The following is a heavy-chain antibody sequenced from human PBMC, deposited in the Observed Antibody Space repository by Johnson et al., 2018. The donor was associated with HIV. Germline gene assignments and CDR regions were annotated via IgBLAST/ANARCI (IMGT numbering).Heavy chain of an antibody. CDR1: GFTFSNYG. V-gene: IGHV3-30*02. CDR2: IRYDGSNK. Sequence: QVQLVESGGGVVHPGGSLRLSCEASGFTFSNYGMHWVRQAPGKGLAWVAFIRYDGSNKYYADSVKGRFTISRDNSKNTLYLQMNSLRAEDTAVYYCAKVRSGDTDSDAFDIWGQGTMVTVSS. J-gene: IGHJ3*02. D-gene: IGHD2-15*01. CDR3: AKVRSGDTDSDAFDI.